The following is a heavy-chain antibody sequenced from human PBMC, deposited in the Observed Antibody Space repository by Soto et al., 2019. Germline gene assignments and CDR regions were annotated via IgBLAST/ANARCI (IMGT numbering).Heavy chain of an antibody. J-gene: IGHJ1*01. Sequence: EVQLVESGGGLVQPEGSLRLSCAASGFTVSSNYMSWVRQAPGKGLVWVSVIYSGGSTYYADSVKGRFTISRDNSKNTLYLQMNSMRAEDTAVYYCARGMGSIAVAEYCQHLGQGTLVNVSS. CDR2: IYSGGST. CDR1: GFTVSSNY. D-gene: IGHD6-19*01. V-gene: IGHV3-66*01. CDR3: ARGMGSIAVAEYCQH.